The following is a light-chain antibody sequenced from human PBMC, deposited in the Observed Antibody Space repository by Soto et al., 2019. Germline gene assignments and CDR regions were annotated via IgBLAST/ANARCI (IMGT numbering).Light chain of an antibody. V-gene: IGLV2-14*03. CDR3: CSPRSSLFYV. J-gene: IGLJ1*01. CDR1: SSDIGSYNY. CDR2: DVT. Sequence: QSVLTQPASVSGSPGQSITISCTGTSSDIGSYNYVSWYQQHPGQAPKLMIYDVTNRPSGVSNRFSGSKSRNTASLTITGLQAVDEADYYCCSPRSSLFYVFGTGTNLTVL.